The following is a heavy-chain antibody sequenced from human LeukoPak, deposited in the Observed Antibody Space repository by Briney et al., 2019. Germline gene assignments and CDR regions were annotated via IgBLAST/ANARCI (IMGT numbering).Heavy chain of an antibody. Sequence: SGTLSLTCVVSGGSISTNNWWNWIRQPPGKGLEWIGEIHHSGSTNYNPSLKSRVTISVDTSKNQFSLKLSSVTAADTAVYYCARDHTDTAMGHWGQGTLVTVSS. CDR1: GGSISTNNW. V-gene: IGHV4-4*02. J-gene: IGHJ4*02. CDR2: IHHSGST. D-gene: IGHD5-18*01. CDR3: ARDHTDTAMGH.